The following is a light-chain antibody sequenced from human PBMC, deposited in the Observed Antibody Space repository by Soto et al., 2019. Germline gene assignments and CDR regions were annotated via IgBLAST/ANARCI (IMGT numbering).Light chain of an antibody. Sequence: EIVLMQSPGTLSLSPGERATLSCRASQSISSSYLAWYQQKPGQAPRLLIYGASSRATGIPDRFSGSGSGTDFTLTISRLEPEDFAVYYCQQYGSSLPFTFGPATKVDIK. J-gene: IGKJ3*01. V-gene: IGKV3-20*01. CDR1: QSISSSY. CDR3: QQYGSSLPFT. CDR2: GAS.